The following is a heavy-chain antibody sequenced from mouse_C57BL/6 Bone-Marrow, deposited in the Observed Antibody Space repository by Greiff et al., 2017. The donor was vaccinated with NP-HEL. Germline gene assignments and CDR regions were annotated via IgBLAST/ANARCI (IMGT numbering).Heavy chain of an antibody. D-gene: IGHD2-10*01. CDR3: ARPGLLWYFDV. CDR2: ISNGGGST. CDR1: GFTFSDYY. J-gene: IGHJ1*03. V-gene: IGHV5-12*01. Sequence: EVHLVESGGGLVQPGGSLKLSCAASGFTFSDYYMYWVRQTPEKRLEWVAYISNGGGSTYYPDTVKGRFTISRDNAKNTLYLQMSRLKSEDTAMYYCARPGLLWYFDVWGTGTTVTVSS.